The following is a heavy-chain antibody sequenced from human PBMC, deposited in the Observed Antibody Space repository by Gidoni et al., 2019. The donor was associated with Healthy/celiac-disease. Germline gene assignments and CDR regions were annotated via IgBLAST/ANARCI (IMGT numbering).Heavy chain of an antibody. CDR2: IYYSGST. V-gene: IGHV4-59*01. Sequence: QVQLQESGPGLVKPSATLSLPCTVSGGSISSYYWSWIRQPPGKGLEWIGYIYYSGSTNYNPSLKSRVTISVDTSKNQFSLKLSSVTAADTAVYYCARGEGDYWGQGTLVTVSS. D-gene: IGHD1-26*01. J-gene: IGHJ4*02. CDR1: GGSISSYY. CDR3: ARGEGDY.